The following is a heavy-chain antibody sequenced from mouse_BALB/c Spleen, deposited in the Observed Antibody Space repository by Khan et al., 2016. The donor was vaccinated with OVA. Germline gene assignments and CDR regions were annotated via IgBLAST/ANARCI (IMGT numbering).Heavy chain of an antibody. Sequence: QIQLVQSGPELKKPGETVRISCKASGYTFTTAGMQWVQKMPGKGLKWIGWINTHSGVPKYAEDFKGRFAFSLDTSASTVYLQLTNLKNEDTATYCCARGGAAYYRNDGGAMDYWGQGTSVTVSS. D-gene: IGHD2-14*01. CDR3: ARGGAAYYRNDGGAMDY. CDR1: GYTFTTAG. J-gene: IGHJ4*01. V-gene: IGHV9-4*02. CDR2: INTHSGVP.